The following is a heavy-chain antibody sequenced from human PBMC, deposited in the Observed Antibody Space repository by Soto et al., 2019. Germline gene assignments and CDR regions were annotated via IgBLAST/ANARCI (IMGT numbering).Heavy chain of an antibody. CDR1: GFTFSSFA. D-gene: IGHD1-1*01. CDR3: AKVLERGVHYFDY. CDR2: LTPGGETT. J-gene: IGHJ4*02. Sequence: GSLRLSCAASGFTFSSFAMTWVRQAPGKGLEWVSALTPGGETTYYIDSVKGRFTISRDNAKNTLYLQMNSLTAADTAVYFCAKVLERGVHYFDYWGQGTLVTVSS. V-gene: IGHV3-23*01.